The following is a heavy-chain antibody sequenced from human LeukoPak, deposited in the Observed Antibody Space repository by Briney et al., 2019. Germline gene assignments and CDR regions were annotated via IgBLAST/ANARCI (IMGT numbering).Heavy chain of an antibody. J-gene: IGHJ6*03. CDR2: IKQDGSEQ. CDR1: GFTFSTYW. Sequence: PGGSLRLSCAASGFTFSTYWMSWVRQAPGRGLGWVANIKQDGSEQYYVASVKGRFTISRDNAKNSLYLQMNSLRAEDAAVYYCAKTEGYCSSTSCYRYYYYYMDVWGKGTTVTVSS. V-gene: IGHV3-7*01. D-gene: IGHD2-2*02. CDR3: AKTEGYCSSTSCYRYYYYYMDV.